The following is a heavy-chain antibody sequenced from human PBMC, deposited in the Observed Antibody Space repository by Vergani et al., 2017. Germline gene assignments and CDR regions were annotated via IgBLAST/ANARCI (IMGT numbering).Heavy chain of an antibody. V-gene: IGHV4-31*03. Sequence: QVQLQESGPGLVKPSQTLSLTCTVSGGSISSGGYYWSWIRQHPGKGLEWIGYIYYSGSTYYNPSLKSRVTISVDTSKNQFSLKLSSVTAADTAVYYCASTLPRSLDYDSSGYPWYFDYWGQGTMVTVSS. D-gene: IGHD3-22*01. CDR1: GGSISSGGYY. J-gene: IGHJ4*03. CDR2: IYYSGST. CDR3: ASTLPRSLDYDSSGYPWYFDY.